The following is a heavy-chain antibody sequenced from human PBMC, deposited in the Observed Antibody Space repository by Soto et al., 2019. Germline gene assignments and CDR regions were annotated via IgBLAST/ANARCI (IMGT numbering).Heavy chain of an antibody. J-gene: IGHJ3*02. Sequence: QVQLVESGGGVVQPGRSLRLSCAASGFTFSSYGMHWVRQAPGKGLEWVAVIWYDGSNKYYADSVKGRFTISRDNSKNTLYLQMNSLRAEDTAVYYCAREGEDYYGLRGAFDIWGQGTMVTVSS. CDR1: GFTFSSYG. CDR3: AREGEDYYGLRGAFDI. V-gene: IGHV3-33*01. CDR2: IWYDGSNK. D-gene: IGHD3-10*01.